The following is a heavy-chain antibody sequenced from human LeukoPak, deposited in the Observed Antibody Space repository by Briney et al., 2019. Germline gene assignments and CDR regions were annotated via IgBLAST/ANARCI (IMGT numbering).Heavy chain of an antibody. D-gene: IGHD1-14*01. CDR2: INHSGST. CDR3: ARGHRGYYYYYGMDV. J-gene: IGHJ6*02. V-gene: IGHV4-34*01. Sequence: PSETLSLTCAVYGGSFSGYYWSWIRQPPGKGLEWIGEINHSGSTNYNPSLKSRVTISVDTSKNQFSLKLSSVTAADTAMYYCARGHRGYYYYYGMDVWGQGTTVTVSS. CDR1: GGSFSGYY.